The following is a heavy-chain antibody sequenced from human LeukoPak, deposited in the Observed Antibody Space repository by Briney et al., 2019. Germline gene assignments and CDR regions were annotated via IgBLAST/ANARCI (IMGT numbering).Heavy chain of an antibody. J-gene: IGHJ4*02. CDR2: IYTSGTT. CDR1: GGSISSGSYY. CDR3: ARQYYDILTGPRFDY. Sequence: SETLSLTCTVSGGSISSGSYYWSWIRQPAGKGLEWIGHIYTSGTTSYNPSLKSRVTISVDTSKNQFSLKLSSVTAADTAVYYCARQYYDILTGPRFDYWGQGTLVTVSS. D-gene: IGHD3-9*01. V-gene: IGHV4-61*09.